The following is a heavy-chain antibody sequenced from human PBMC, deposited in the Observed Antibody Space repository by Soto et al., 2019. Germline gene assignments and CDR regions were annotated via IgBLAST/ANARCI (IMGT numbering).Heavy chain of an antibody. J-gene: IGHJ4*02. D-gene: IGHD3-10*01. CDR2: VYWNDDK. Sequence: QITLKESGPTLVKPTQTLTLTCTFSGFSLSTSGVGVGWIRQPPGKALEWLALVYWNDDKRYSPSLKNRLTITQDTSKNQVVLTMTNMDPVDTATYYCAHRLRRGPYFDYWGQGTLVAVSS. CDR1: GFSLSTSGVG. CDR3: AHRLRRGPYFDY. V-gene: IGHV2-5*01.